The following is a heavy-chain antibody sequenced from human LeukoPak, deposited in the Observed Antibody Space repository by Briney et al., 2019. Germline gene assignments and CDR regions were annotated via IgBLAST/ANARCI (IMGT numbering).Heavy chain of an antibody. CDR1: GFTFDDYA. CDR3: ARDLTTIFGVVISYFDY. Sequence: PGGSLRLSCAASGFTFDDYAMHWVRQAPGKGLEWVSGISWNSGSIGYADSVKGRFTISRDNAKNSLYLQMNSLRAEDTAVYYCARDLTTIFGVVISYFDYWGQGTLVTVSS. D-gene: IGHD3-3*01. V-gene: IGHV3-9*01. CDR2: ISWNSGSI. J-gene: IGHJ4*02.